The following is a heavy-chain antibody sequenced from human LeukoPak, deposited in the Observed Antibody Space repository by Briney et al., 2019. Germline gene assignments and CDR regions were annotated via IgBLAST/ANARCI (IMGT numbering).Heavy chain of an antibody. J-gene: IGHJ4*02. CDR3: ARSAVAGSGDFDY. CDR1: GYTFTDYY. CDR2: INPDNGGT. Sequence: ASMEGSCRASGYTFTDYYIHWVRQAPGQGLEVMGRINPDNGGTNYAQKIQGRVTMTRDTSISAAYMELSRLRSDDTAMFYCARSAVAGSGDFDYWGQGTLVTVSS. V-gene: IGHV1-2*06. D-gene: IGHD6-19*01.